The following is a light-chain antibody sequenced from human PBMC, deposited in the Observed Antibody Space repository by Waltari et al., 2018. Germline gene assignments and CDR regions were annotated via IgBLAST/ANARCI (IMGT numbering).Light chain of an antibody. CDR1: QGISSY. Sequence: AIRMTQSPSSFSASTGVRVTLTCRASQGISSYLAWYQQKPGKAPKLLIYAASTLQSGVPSRFSGSGSGTDFTLTISCLQSEDFATYYCQQYYSYPFTFGGGTKVEIK. CDR2: AAS. CDR3: QQYYSYPFT. V-gene: IGKV1-8*01. J-gene: IGKJ4*01.